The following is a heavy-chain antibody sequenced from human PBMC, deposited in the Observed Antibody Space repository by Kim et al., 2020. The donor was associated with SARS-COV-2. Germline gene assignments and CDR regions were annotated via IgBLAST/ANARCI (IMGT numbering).Heavy chain of an antibody. D-gene: IGHD2-8*01. CDR1: RFTFSSYA. CDR2: ISGSGGST. CDR3: AKVRRDIVLMVYAKYFDY. V-gene: IGHV3-23*01. J-gene: IGHJ4*02. Sequence: GGSLRLSCAASRFTFSSYAMSWVRQAPGKWLEWVAAISGSGGSTYYADSVKGRFTISRDNSKNTLYLQMNSLRAEDTAVYYCAKVRRDIVLMVYAKYFDYWGQGTLVTVSS.